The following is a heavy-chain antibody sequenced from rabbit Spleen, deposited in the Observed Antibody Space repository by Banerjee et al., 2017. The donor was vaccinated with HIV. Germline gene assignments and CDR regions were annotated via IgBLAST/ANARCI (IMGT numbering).Heavy chain of an antibody. CDR2: IYTVGSSH. CDR3: GRGATNGNWIIDL. Sequence: QEQLEESGGGLVTPGGSLTLTCTVSGFTLSSSYWMCWVRQAPGKGLEWIGCIYTVGSSHSYAHWATGRCTISKASAPTVTLQVASRTAPDTATYFCGRGATNGNWIIDLWGPGSLVTVS. CDR1: GFTLSSSYW. V-gene: IGHV1S45*01. J-gene: IGHJ4*01. D-gene: IGHD2-1*01.